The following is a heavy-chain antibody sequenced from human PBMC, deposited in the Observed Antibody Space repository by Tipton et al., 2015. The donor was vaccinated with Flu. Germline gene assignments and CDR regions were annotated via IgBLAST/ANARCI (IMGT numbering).Heavy chain of an antibody. J-gene: IGHJ3*02. Sequence: TLSLTCTVSGDSISSGTHYWSWIRQPAGKGLEWIGNIYHSGSTYYNPSLKSRVTISLDKSKNQFSLNLSSVTAADTAVYYCARVGAVTMVRGLAFDAFDIWGLGTMVAVSS. CDR2: IYHSGST. CDR3: ARVGAVTMVRGLAFDAFDI. V-gene: IGHV4-39*07. CDR1: GDSISSGTHY. D-gene: IGHD3-10*01.